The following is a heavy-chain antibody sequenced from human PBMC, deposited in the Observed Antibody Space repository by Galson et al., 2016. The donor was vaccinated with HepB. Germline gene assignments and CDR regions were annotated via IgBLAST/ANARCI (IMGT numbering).Heavy chain of an antibody. CDR3: ARSLGWYFDV. Sequence: SLRLSCAASGFTFDNYTTNWPRQAPGKGLEWVSSVSHSSTYVYYADSVQGRSTISRDNAKNSLYLEMTNLRVEDTAVFYCARSLGWYFDVWGRGTLVAVSS. V-gene: IGHV3-21*01. D-gene: IGHD6-6*01. J-gene: IGHJ2*01. CDR1: GFTFDNYT. CDR2: VSHSSTYV.